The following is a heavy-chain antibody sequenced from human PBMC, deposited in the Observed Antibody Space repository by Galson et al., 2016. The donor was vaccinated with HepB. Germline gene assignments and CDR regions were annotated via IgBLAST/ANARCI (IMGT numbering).Heavy chain of an antibody. CDR2: VQYRTV. CDR1: GDSLSDYY. V-gene: IGHV4-59*12. Sequence: SETLSLTCTVSGDSLSDYYWAWIRQSPGKGLEWIGYVQYRTVNYNPSLKSRLTLSIDMSKNQFYLRLSSVTAADTAVYYCARGHYGDYPRGYWGQGTLVTVSS. D-gene: IGHD4-17*01. CDR3: ARGHYGDYPRGY. J-gene: IGHJ4*02.